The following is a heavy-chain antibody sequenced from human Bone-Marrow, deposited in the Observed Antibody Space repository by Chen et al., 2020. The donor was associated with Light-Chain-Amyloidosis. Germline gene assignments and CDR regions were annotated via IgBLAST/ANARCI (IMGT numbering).Heavy chain of an antibody. V-gene: IGHV3-9*01. CDR3: AKDGVTGTEPPAINYYYYGMDV. Sequence: EVQLVESGGGLVQPGRSLRLSCAASGFTFDDYAMHWVRQAPGKGLEWVSGIGWNSGSIGYADSVKGRFTISRDNAKNSLYLQMNSLRAEDTALYYCAKDGVTGTEPPAINYYYYGMDVWGQGTTVTVSS. CDR1: GFTFDDYA. D-gene: IGHD1-20*01. J-gene: IGHJ6*02. CDR2: IGWNSGSI.